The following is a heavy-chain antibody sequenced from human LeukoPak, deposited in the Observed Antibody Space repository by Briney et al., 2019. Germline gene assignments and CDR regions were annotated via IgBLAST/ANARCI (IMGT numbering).Heavy chain of an antibody. J-gene: IGHJ3*02. V-gene: IGHV4-4*07. D-gene: IGHD3-10*01. CDR2: IYTSGST. CDR1: GGSISSYY. CDR3: ARDRGVGEGPDYYGSGSYVAFDI. Sequence: TPSETLSLTCTVSGGSISSYYWSWIRQPAGKGLEWIGRIYTSGSTHYNPSLKSRVTTSVDTSKSQFSLKLSSVTAADTAVYYCARDRGVGEGPDYYGSGSYVAFDIWGQGTMVTVSS.